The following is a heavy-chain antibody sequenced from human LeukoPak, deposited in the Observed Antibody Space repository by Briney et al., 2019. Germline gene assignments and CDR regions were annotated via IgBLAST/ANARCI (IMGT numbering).Heavy chain of an antibody. CDR1: GGSISSSSYY. D-gene: IGHD2-2*01. V-gene: IGHV4-39*01. CDR2: IYYSGST. J-gene: IGHJ3*02. CDR3: ARLSCSSTTCYFPDAFDI. Sequence: SETLSLTCTVSGGSISSSSYYWGWIRQPPGKGLEWIGSIYYSGSTYYNPSLKSRVTISVDTSKNQFSLKLTSVTAADTSVYFCARLSCSSTTCYFPDAFDIWGQGTMVTVPS.